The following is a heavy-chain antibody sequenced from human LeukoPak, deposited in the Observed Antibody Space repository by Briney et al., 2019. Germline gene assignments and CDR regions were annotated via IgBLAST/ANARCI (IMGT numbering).Heavy chain of an antibody. CDR2: ISSSGSTI. CDR3: ARDRSGGSGSYSY. CDR1: GFTVSSNY. V-gene: IGHV3-11*01. J-gene: IGHJ4*02. Sequence: GGSLRLSCAASGFTVSSNYMSWIRQAPGKGLEWVSYISSSGSTIYYADSVKGRFTISRDNAKNSLYLQMNSLRAEDTAVYYCARDRSGGSGSYSYWGQGTLVTVSS. D-gene: IGHD3-10*01.